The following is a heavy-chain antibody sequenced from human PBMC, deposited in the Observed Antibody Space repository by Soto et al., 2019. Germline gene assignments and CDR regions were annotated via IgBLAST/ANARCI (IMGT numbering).Heavy chain of an antibody. CDR1: GYTFTGYY. CDR2: INPNSGGT. CDR3: ARDPRELYYYGMDV. Sequence: QVQLVQSGAEVRKPGASLKVSCKASGYTFTGYYMHWVQQAPGKGFGWMGGINPNSGGTNYAQKFQGGVTMTRDTSISTAYMELSRLRSDDTAVYYCARDPRELYYYGMDVWGQGTTVTVSS. V-gene: IGHV1-2*02. D-gene: IGHD1-26*01. J-gene: IGHJ6*02.